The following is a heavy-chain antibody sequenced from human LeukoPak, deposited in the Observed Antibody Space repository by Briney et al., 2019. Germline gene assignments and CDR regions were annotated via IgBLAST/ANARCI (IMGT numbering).Heavy chain of an antibody. CDR1: GFTFSSYA. V-gene: IGHV3-23*01. Sequence: PGGSLRLSCAASGFTFSSYAMSWVRQAPGKGLEWVSAISGSGGSTYYAESVKGRFTISRDNSKNTLYLQMNSLRAEDTAVYYCAKALDLRWRGSYYYYGMDVWGQGTTVTVSS. J-gene: IGHJ6*02. CDR2: ISGSGGST. CDR3: AKALDLRWRGSYYYYGMDV. D-gene: IGHD4-23*01.